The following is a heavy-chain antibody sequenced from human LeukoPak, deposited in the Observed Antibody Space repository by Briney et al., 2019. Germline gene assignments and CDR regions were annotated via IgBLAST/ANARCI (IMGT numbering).Heavy chain of an antibody. CDR1: GFTFSSYA. D-gene: IGHD2-15*01. V-gene: IGHV3-23*01. CDR2: ISGSGGST. J-gene: IGHJ1*01. Sequence: GGSLRLSCAASGFTFSSYAMSWVRQAPGKGLEWVSAISGSGGSTYYADSVKGRFTISRDNSKTTLYLQMNSLRAEDTAVYYCAKDLPYCSGGSCNSGAEYFQHWGQGTLVTVSS. CDR3: AKDLPYCSGGSCNSGAEYFQH.